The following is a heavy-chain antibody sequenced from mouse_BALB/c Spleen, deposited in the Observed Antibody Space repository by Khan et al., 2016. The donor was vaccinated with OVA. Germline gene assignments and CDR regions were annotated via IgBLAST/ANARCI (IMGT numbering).Heavy chain of an antibody. V-gene: IGHV2-3*01. D-gene: IGHD1-1*01. Sequence: VELVESGPGLVAPSQSLSITCTVSGFSLTSYGVGWVRQPPGKGLEWLGVIWGDGSTNYHSALISRLNINKDNSKSQVFLKLNSLQTDDTATYXGALYYYGRAWFAYWGQGTLVTVSA. CDR3: ALYYYGRAWFAY. J-gene: IGHJ3*01. CDR1: GFSLTSYG. CDR2: IWGDGST.